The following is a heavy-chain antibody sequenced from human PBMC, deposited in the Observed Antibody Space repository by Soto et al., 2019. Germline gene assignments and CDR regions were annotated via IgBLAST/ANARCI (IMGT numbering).Heavy chain of an antibody. CDR2: ITSDGRT. Sequence: GGSLRLSCAASGFIFSSYAMSWVRQAPGEGLQWVSIITSDGRTYYADSVKGRFTISRDNSESTLYLQMLNLRVEDTAVYYCAKLVVTGGWYEDYWGHGTLLTVSS. D-gene: IGHD6-19*01. CDR1: GFIFSSYA. J-gene: IGHJ4*01. V-gene: IGHV3-23*01. CDR3: AKLVVTGGWYEDY.